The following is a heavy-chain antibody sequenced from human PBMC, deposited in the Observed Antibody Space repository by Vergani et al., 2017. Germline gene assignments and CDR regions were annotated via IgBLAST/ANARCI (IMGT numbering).Heavy chain of an antibody. CDR2: IRYDGTKR. V-gene: IGHV3-30*02. CDR3: TKAGQYDSDNFHDS. CDR1: GLMFNNYG. D-gene: IGHD3-22*01. J-gene: IGHJ1*01. Sequence: QVQLVESGGGVVQPGRSLRLSCETSGLMFNNYGMHWVRQAPGKGLEWVAFIRYDGTKRFYGDSVKGRFTISRDNSQTTVFLQMNSLRADDSAVYYCTKAGQYDSDNFHDSWGQGALVTVAS.